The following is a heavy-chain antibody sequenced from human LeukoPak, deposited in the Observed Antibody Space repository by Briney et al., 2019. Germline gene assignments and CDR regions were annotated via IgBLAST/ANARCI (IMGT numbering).Heavy chain of an antibody. J-gene: IGHJ4*02. D-gene: IGHD5-18*01. Sequence: SETLSLTCAVSGGSISSHYWSWIRQAPGKGLEWIGYIDDSGSTNYNPSLRSRVSILIDTSKKRFSLRLRSVTAADTALYYCARVGVDGYSYGYPDYWGQGTLVTVSS. V-gene: IGHV4-59*11. CDR1: GGSISSHY. CDR3: ARVGVDGYSYGYPDY. CDR2: IDDSGST.